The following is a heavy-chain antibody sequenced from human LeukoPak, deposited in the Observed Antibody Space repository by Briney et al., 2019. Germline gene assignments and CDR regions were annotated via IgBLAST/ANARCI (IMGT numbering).Heavy chain of an antibody. CDR2: MHSDGST. J-gene: IGHJ4*02. V-gene: IGHV3-53*01. CDR1: GFSFSSNY. D-gene: IGHD5-18*01. CDR3: ARDVDTNY. Sequence: QPGGSLRLSCAASGFSFSSNYMSWVRQPPGKGLEWGSVMHSDGSTYYSDSVKGRFTISRDNLKNTLSLQMNSLRDEDTAVYYCARDVDTNYWGQGTLVTVSS.